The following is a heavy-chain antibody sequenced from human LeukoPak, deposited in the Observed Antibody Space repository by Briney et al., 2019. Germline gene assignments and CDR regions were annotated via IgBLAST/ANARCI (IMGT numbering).Heavy chain of an antibody. V-gene: IGHV1-2*02. Sequence: ASVKVSCKASGYTFTGYYMHWVRQAPGQGLEWMGWINPNSGGTNYAQKFQGRVTMTRDTSISTAYMELSRLRSDDTAVYYCARGPVAYYYYYTDVWGKGTTVTVSS. D-gene: IGHD5-12*01. J-gene: IGHJ6*03. CDR3: ARGPVAYYYYYTDV. CDR1: GYTFTGYY. CDR2: INPNSGGT.